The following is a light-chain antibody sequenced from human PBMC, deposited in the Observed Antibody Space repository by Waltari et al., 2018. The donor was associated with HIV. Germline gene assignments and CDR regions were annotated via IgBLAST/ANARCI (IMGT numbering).Light chain of an antibody. V-gene: IGLV1-51*01. Sequence: QSVLTQPPSVSAAPGQKVTISCSGSSSNIGNNYVTWYQQLPGTAPKLLIYDSNKRPSGIPDRFSGCKSGPSGTLAITGLQTGDEADYYCGTWDSSLSAWVVGGGTKLTVL. J-gene: IGLJ3*02. CDR2: DSN. CDR1: SSNIGNNY. CDR3: GTWDSSLSAWV.